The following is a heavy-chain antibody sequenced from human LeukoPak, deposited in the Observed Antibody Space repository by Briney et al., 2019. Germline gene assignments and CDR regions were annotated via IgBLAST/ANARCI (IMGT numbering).Heavy chain of an antibody. CDR1: GGSLSSYY. CDR3: ARRRYYGDYVGGFDY. D-gene: IGHD4-17*01. V-gene: IGHV4-59*08. Sequence: SETLSLTCTVSGGSLSSYYWSWIRQPPGKGLEWIGHIYYSGSTNYNPSLKSRVTISVDTSKNQFSLKLNSVTAADTAVYYCARRRYYGDYVGGFDYWGQGTLVTVSS. J-gene: IGHJ4*02. CDR2: IYYSGST.